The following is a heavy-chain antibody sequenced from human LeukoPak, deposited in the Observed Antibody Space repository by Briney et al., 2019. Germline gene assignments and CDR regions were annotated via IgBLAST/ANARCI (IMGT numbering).Heavy chain of an antibody. J-gene: IGHJ4*02. CDR2: ISYDGSNK. V-gene: IGHV3-30*18. CDR3: AKRWTGTTIGQQDY. D-gene: IGHD1-1*01. Sequence: GGSLRLSCAASGFTFSSYGMHWVRQAPGKGLEWVAVISYDGSNKYYADSVKGRFTISRDNSKNTLYLQMNSLRAEDTAVYYCAKRWTGTTIGQQDYWGQGTLVTVSS. CDR1: GFTFSSYG.